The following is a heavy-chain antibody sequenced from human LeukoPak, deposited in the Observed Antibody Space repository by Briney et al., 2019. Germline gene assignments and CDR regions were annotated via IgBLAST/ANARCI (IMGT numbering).Heavy chain of an antibody. Sequence: SETLSLTCTVSGGSISSYYWSWIRQPPGKGLEWIGYIYYSGSTNYNPSLKSRVTISVDTSKNQFSLKLSSVTAADTAVYYCARQSNQYCGGDCYLRWFDPWGQGTLVTVSS. CDR2: IYYSGST. CDR3: ARQSNQYCGGDCYLRWFDP. J-gene: IGHJ5*02. V-gene: IGHV4-59*08. CDR1: GGSISSYY. D-gene: IGHD2-21*02.